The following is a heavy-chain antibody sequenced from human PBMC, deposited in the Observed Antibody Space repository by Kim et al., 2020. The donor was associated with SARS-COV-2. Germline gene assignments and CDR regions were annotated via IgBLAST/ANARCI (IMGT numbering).Heavy chain of an antibody. J-gene: IGHJ6*02. D-gene: IGHD5-12*01. V-gene: IGHV3-30*18. CDR3: AKAKDVSGYDYPPYYYYYGMDV. CDR2: ISYDGSNK. CDR1: GFTFSSYG. Sequence: GGSLRLSCAASGFTFSSYGMHWVRQAPGKGLEWVAVISYDGSNKYYADSVKGRFTISRDNSKNTLYLQMNSLRAEDTAVYYCAKAKDVSGYDYPPYYYYYGMDVWGQGTTVTVSS.